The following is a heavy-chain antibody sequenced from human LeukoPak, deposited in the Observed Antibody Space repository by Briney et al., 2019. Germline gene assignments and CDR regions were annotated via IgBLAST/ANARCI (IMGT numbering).Heavy chain of an antibody. CDR2: INHSGST. CDR3: ARGRNYYGSGSYYAFDI. V-gene: IGHV4-34*01. D-gene: IGHD3-10*01. CDR1: GGSFSGYY. Sequence: PSETLSLTCAVYGGSFSGYYWSWIRQPPGKGLEWIGEINHSGSTNYNPSLKSRVTISVDTSKNQFSLKLSSVTAADTAVYYCARGRNYYGSGSYYAFDIWGQGTMVTVSS. J-gene: IGHJ3*02.